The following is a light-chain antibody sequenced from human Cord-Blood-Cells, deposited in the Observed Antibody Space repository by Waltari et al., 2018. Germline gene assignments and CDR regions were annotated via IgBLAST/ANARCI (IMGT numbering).Light chain of an antibody. CDR3: QKYNSAPWT. J-gene: IGKJ1*01. V-gene: IGKV1-27*01. CDR2: AAS. CDR1: QGISNY. Sequence: DIQITQSTSSLSSSVGHRVTITCRASQGISNYLAWYQQKPGKVPKLLIYAASTLQSGVPSRFSGSGSGTDFTLTISSLQPEDVATYYCQKYNSAPWTFGQGTKVEIK.